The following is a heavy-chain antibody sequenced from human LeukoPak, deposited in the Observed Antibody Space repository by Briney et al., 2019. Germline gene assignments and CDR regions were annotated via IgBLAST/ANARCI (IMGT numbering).Heavy chain of an antibody. J-gene: IGHJ4*02. CDR3: ATVVPVTMIVVVLTQ. Sequence: FDPEDGETIYAQKFQGRVTMTEDTSTDTAYMELSSLRSEDTAVYYCATVVPVTMIVVVLTQWGQGTLVTVSS. V-gene: IGHV1-24*01. D-gene: IGHD3-22*01. CDR2: FDPEDGET.